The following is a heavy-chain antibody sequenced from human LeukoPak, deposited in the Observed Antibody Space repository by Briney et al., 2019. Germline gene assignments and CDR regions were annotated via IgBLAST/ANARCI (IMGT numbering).Heavy chain of an antibody. CDR2: IYYSGST. CDR3: ASVSGYYGSDWFDP. D-gene: IGHD3-10*01. Sequence: SETLSLTCTVSGGSISSYYWSWIRQPPGKGLEWIGYIYYSGSTNYNPSLKSRVTISVDTSKNQFSLKLSSVTAADTPVYYCASVSGYYGSDWFDPWGQGTLVTVSS. CDR1: GGSISSYY. J-gene: IGHJ5*02. V-gene: IGHV4-59*01.